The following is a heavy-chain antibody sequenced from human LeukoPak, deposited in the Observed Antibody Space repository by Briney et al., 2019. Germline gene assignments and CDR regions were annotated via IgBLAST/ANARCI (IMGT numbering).Heavy chain of an antibody. D-gene: IGHD6-13*01. J-gene: IGHJ2*01. Sequence: GGSLRLSCAASGFTFSSYAMSWVRQAPGKGLEWVSVIYSGGSTYYADSVKGRFTISRDNSKNTLFLQMNTLGAEDTAVYYCARDRPHSASYYSISWYPLDLWGRGTLVTVSS. CDR2: IYSGGST. CDR3: ARDRPHSASYYSISWYPLDL. CDR1: GFTFSSYA. V-gene: IGHV3-66*01.